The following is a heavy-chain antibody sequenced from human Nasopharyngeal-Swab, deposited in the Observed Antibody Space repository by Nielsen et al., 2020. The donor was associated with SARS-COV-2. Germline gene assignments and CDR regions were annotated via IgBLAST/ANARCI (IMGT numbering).Heavy chain of an antibody. J-gene: IGHJ4*02. Sequence: GGSLRLSCAASGFSFRTYWMHWGRQSPGKGLLWVSRIDTDGAITNYADSVKGRFTISRDNAKNTLYLQMNSLRAEDTAVYYCAKGTGMTYRAIDYWGQGTLVTASS. CDR3: AKGTGMTYRAIDY. CDR2: IDTDGAIT. V-gene: IGHV3-74*01. D-gene: IGHD1-14*01. CDR1: GFSFRTYW.